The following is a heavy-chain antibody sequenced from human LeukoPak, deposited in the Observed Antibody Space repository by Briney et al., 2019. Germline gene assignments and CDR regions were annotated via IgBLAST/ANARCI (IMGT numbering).Heavy chain of an antibody. CDR1: GYTFTGHY. CDR3: ARERYYGSGSVYNRVDY. J-gene: IGHJ4*02. D-gene: IGHD3-10*01. CDR2: IKPNSGGT. V-gene: IGHV1-2*02. Sequence: GASVKVSCKASGYTFTGHYLHWVRQAPGQGLEWMGWIKPNSGGTNYAQKFQGRVTMTRDTSIRTAYMDLSRLRSDDTAVYYCARERYYGSGSVYNRVDYWGQGTLVTVSS.